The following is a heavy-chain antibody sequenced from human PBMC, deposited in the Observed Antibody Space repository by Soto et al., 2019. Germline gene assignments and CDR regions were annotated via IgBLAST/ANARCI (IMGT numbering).Heavy chain of an antibody. V-gene: IGHV4-39*01. Sequence: SETLSLSCAVSGGSISSSSFYWGWIRQPPSKGLEWIGSIYHSGSTYYNPSLKSRVTISVDTSKNQFSLKLTSVTAADTAVYYFARLSRYLDLLAYWGKGTTVTVSS. CDR2: IYHSGST. CDR1: GGSISSSSFY. D-gene: IGHD3-9*01. J-gene: IGHJ6*04. CDR3: ARLSRYLDLLAY.